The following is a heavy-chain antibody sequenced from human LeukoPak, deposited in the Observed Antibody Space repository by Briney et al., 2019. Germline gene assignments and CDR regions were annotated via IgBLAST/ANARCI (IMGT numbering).Heavy chain of an antibody. V-gene: IGHV3-30*18. D-gene: IGHD6-19*01. CDR1: GFTFSSYG. CDR3: AKDCDSSGWYVFDY. CDR2: ISYDGSNK. Sequence: GGSLRLSCAASGFTFSSYGMHWVRQAPGKGLEWVAVISYDGSNKYYADSVKGRFTISRDNYKNTLYLQMNSLRAEDTAVYYCAKDCDSSGWYVFDYWGQGTLVTVSS. J-gene: IGHJ4*02.